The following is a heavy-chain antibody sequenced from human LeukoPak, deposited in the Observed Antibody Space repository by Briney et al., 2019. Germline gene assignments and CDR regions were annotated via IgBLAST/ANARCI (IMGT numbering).Heavy chain of an antibody. Sequence: GGSLRLSCVVSGFTVGNNYMSWVRLAPGKGLEWVANINQDGSETFYVDSVKGRFTISRDNGKNSMFVQMDSLRAEDTAVYYCVRGFDGYFGFDLWGQGTMVTVSS. D-gene: IGHD5-24*01. CDR2: INQDGSET. CDR1: GFTVGNNY. J-gene: IGHJ3*01. V-gene: IGHV3-7*05. CDR3: VRGFDGYFGFDL.